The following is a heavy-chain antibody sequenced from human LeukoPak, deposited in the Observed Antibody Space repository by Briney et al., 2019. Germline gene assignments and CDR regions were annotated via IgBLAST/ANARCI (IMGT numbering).Heavy chain of an antibody. V-gene: IGHV1-2*02. Sequence: ASVKVSCKASGYTFTGYYMHWVRQAPGQGLEWMGWINPNSGGTSYAQKFQGRVTMTRDTSTSTVYMELSSLRSEDTAVYYCARYYYDSSGWGYYMDVWGKGTTVTISS. CDR2: INPNSGGT. J-gene: IGHJ6*03. CDR3: ARYYYDSSGWGYYMDV. CDR1: GYTFTGYY. D-gene: IGHD3-22*01.